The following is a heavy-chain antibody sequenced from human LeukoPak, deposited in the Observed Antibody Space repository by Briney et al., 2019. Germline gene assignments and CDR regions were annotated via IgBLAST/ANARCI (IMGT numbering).Heavy chain of an antibody. CDR1: GFTFSSCT. CDR3: AREPAGTYGRYHDY. V-gene: IGHV3-23*01. J-gene: IGHJ4*02. CDR2: ITDGGGHS. D-gene: IGHD1-7*01. Sequence: GGSLRLSCAASGFTFSSCTMGWVRQAPGKGLEWVSTITDGGGHSYYADSRKGRFRVSRDNFKNTLYLQMDSLRAEDTALYYCAREPAGTYGRYHDYWGQGTLVTVSS.